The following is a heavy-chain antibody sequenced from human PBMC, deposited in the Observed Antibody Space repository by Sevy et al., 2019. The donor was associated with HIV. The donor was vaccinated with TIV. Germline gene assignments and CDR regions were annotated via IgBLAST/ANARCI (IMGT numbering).Heavy chain of an antibody. J-gene: IGHJ4*02. CDR2: ISYDGRNK. CDR3: AKEASLWFGREYFDY. D-gene: IGHD3-10*01. CDR1: GFTFSSYG. Sequence: GGSLRLSCAASGFTFSSYGMHWVRHAPGKGLEWVAVISYDGRNKDYADSVKGRFTISRDNSKNTLYLQMNSLRAEDTAVYYCAKEASLWFGREYFDYWGQGTLVTVSS. V-gene: IGHV3-30*18.